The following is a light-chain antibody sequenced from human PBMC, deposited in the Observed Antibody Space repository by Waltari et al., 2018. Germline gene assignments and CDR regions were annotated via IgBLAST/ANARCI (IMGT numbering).Light chain of an antibody. CDR2: EIN. CDR1: SSVLGPYKF. CDR3: CSYVTGDTWV. Sequence: QSALTQPASVSGSPGQSITISRTGSSSVLGPYKFVSWYQQHPGKAPKLILYEINQRPSGISNRFSGSKFGNTAVLTISGLQTDDEADYYCCSYVTGDTWVFGGGTRVAVL. V-gene: IGLV2-23*02. J-gene: IGLJ3*02.